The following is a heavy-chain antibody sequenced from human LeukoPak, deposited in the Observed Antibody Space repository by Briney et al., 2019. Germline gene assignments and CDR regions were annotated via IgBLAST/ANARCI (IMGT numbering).Heavy chain of an antibody. V-gene: IGHV1-69*04. D-gene: IGHD3-10*01. CDR2: IIPILGIA. Sequence: ASVKVSCKASGGTFSSYAISWVRQAPGQGLEWMGRIIPILGIANYAQKFQGRVTITADKSTSTAYKELSSLRSEDTAVYYCAREIMVRGAIFRRFDPWGQGTLVTVSS. CDR3: AREIMVRGAIFRRFDP. J-gene: IGHJ5*02. CDR1: GGTFSSYA.